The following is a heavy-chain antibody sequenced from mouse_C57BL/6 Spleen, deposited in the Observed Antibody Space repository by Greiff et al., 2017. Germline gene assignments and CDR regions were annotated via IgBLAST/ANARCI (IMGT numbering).Heavy chain of an antibody. CDR3: ASPYYGSSLDV. CDR1: GYTFTSYW. Sequence: QVQLQQPGAELVMPGASVKLSCKASGYTFTSYWMHWVKQRPGQGLEWIGEIDPSDSYTNYNQKFKGKSTLTVDKSSSTAYMQLSSLTSEDSAVYYCASPYYGSSLDVWGTGTTVTVSS. D-gene: IGHD1-1*01. V-gene: IGHV1-69*01. CDR2: IDPSDSYT. J-gene: IGHJ1*03.